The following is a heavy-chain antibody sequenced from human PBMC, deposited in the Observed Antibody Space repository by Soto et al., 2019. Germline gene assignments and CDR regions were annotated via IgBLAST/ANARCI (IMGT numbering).Heavy chain of an antibody. CDR2: IIPIFGTA. Sequence: VASVKVSCKASGGTFSSYAISWVRQAPGQGLEWMGGIIPIFGTANYAQKFQGRVTITADKSTSTAYMELSSLRSEDTAVYYCARSNSYGHRYFDYWGQGTLVTVSS. J-gene: IGHJ4*02. CDR1: GGTFSSYA. CDR3: ARSNSYGHRYFDY. D-gene: IGHD5-18*01. V-gene: IGHV1-69*06.